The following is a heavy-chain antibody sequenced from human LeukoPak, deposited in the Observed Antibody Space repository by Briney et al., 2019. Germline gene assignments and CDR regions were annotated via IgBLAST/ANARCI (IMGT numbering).Heavy chain of an antibody. J-gene: IGHJ4*02. CDR1: GFTFTSSA. D-gene: IGHD1-26*01. CDR2: IVVGSGNT. Sequence: GASVKVSCKASGFTFTSSAMQWVRQARGQRLEWIGWIVVGSGNTNYAQKFQERVTITRDTSISTAYMELSRLRSDDTAVYYCARDTGGELPDPFDYWGQGTLVTVSS. V-gene: IGHV1-58*02. CDR3: ARDTGGELPDPFDY.